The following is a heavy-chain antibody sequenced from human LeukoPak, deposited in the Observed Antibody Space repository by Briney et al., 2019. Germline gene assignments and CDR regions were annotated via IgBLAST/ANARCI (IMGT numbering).Heavy chain of an antibody. CDR1: GFTFSSYA. J-gene: IGHJ4*02. D-gene: IGHD1-1*01. CDR3: AIATTGRGAFGS. V-gene: IGHV3-30-3*01. Sequence: GGSLRLSCAASGFTFSSYAMHWARQAPGKGLEWVAVISFGGSNTYYADSVKGRFTISRDNSENTLYLQMNSLTAEGTAIYYCAIATTGRGAFGSWGQGTLVSVSS. CDR2: ISFGGSNT.